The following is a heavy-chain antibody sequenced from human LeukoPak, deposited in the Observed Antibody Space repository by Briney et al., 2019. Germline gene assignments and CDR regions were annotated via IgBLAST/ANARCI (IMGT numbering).Heavy chain of an antibody. CDR3: TSNGYSSWWYAY. CDR1: GFTFGDYA. V-gene: IGHV3-49*03. Sequence: PGGSLRLSCTASGFTFGDYAMSWFRQAPGKGLEWVGFIRSKAYGGTTEYAASVKGRFTISRDDSKSIAYLQMNSLKTEDTAVYLRTSNGYSSWWYAYLGPGTLGNVSS. J-gene: IGHJ4*02. D-gene: IGHD6-19*01. CDR2: IRSKAYGGTT.